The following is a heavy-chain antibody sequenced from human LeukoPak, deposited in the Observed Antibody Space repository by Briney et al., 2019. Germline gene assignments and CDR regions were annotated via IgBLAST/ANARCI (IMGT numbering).Heavy chain of an antibody. CDR1: GGSISSYY. CDR2: IYTSGST. V-gene: IGHV4-4*07. CDR3: AREVDYDILTGYYTGRINDAFDI. Sequence: PSETLSLTCTVSGGSISSYYWSWIRQPAGKGLEWIGRIYTSGSTNYNPSLKSRVAMSVDTSKNQFSLKLSSVTAADTAVYYCAREVDYDILTGYYTGRINDAFDIWGQGTMVTVSS. D-gene: IGHD3-9*01. J-gene: IGHJ3*02.